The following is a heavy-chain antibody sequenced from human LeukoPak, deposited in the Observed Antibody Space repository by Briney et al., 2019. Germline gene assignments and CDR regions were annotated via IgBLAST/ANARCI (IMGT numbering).Heavy chain of an antibody. CDR3: ARDRYDILTGCDY. J-gene: IGHJ4*02. CDR1: GFTFSSYS. CDR2: ISSSSSYI. Sequence: GGSLRLSCAASGFTFSSYSMNWVRQAPGKGLEWVSSISSSSSYIYYADSVKGRFTISRDNAKNSLYLQMNSLRAEDTAVYYCARDRYDILTGCDYWGQGTLVTVSS. V-gene: IGHV3-21*01. D-gene: IGHD3-9*01.